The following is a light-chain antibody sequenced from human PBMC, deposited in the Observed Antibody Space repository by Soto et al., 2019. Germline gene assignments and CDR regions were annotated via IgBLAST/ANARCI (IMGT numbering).Light chain of an antibody. CDR1: SSXVXGXEY. Sequence: QSVLTQPRSVSGSPGQXVTISXXXTSSXVXGXEYVSWYXXHPGKAPTLIIYHVAQRPSGVPDRFSASKSGTTASLTISGLQAEDEAEYFCCSYAAGQTLVFGGGTKLTVL. CDR3: CSYAAGQTLV. J-gene: IGLJ2*01. V-gene: IGLV2-11*01. CDR2: HVA.